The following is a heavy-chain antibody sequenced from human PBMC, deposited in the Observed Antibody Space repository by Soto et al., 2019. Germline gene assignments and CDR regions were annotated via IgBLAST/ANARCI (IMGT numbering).Heavy chain of an antibody. CDR3: ARDGVLRYFDWYRRIDPWAFDI. V-gene: IGHV3-23*01. CDR2: ISGSGGST. CDR1: GFTFSSYA. Sequence: GGSLRLSCAASGFTFSSYAMSWVRQAPGKGLEWVSAISGSGGSTYYADSVKGRFTISRDNAKNSLYLQMNSLRAEDTAVYYCARDGVLRYFDWYRRIDPWAFDIWGQGTMVTVSS. J-gene: IGHJ3*02. D-gene: IGHD3-9*01.